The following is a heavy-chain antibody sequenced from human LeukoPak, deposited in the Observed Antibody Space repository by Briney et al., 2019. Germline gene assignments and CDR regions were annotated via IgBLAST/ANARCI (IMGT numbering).Heavy chain of an antibody. CDR2: ISSNGGST. Sequence: GGSLRLSCAASGFTFSSYAMHWVRQTPGKGLEYVSAISSNGGSTYYANSVKGRFTISRDNSKNTLYLQMGSLRAEDMAVYYCARPGDADAFDIWGQGTMVTVSS. CDR1: GFTFSSYA. J-gene: IGHJ3*02. V-gene: IGHV3-64*01. D-gene: IGHD5-24*01. CDR3: ARPGDADAFDI.